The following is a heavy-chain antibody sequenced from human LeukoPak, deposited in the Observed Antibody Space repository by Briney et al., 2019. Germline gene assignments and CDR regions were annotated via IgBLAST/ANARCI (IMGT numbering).Heavy chain of an antibody. Sequence: SQTLSLTCTVSGGSIGSGDYYWSWIRQPPGKGLEWIGYIYYSGSTYYNPSLKSRVTISVDTSKNQFSLKLSSVTAADTAVYYCARDVVYYDSSGPARIDYYYYYGMDVWGQGTTVTVSS. CDR2: IYYSGST. CDR3: ARDVVYYDSSGPARIDYYYYYGMDV. D-gene: IGHD3-22*01. CDR1: GGSIGSGDYY. V-gene: IGHV4-30-4*01. J-gene: IGHJ6*02.